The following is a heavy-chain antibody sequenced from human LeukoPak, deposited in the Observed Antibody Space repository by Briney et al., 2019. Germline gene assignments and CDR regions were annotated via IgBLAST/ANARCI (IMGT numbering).Heavy chain of an antibody. D-gene: IGHD6-6*01. J-gene: IGHJ4*02. CDR1: GYTFTSYG. V-gene: IGHV1-18*01. CDR3: VRDEGSSSQPFDY. CDR2: INAYNGNT. Sequence: ASVKVSCKASGYTFTSYGISWVRQAPGQGLEWMGWINAYNGNTNYVQKVQGRVTMTTDTSTSTAYMELRSLRSGDTAVYYCVRDEGSSSQPFDYWGQGTLVTVSS.